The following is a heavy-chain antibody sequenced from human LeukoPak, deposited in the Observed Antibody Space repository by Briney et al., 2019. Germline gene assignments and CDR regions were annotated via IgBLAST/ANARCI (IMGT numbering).Heavy chain of an antibody. J-gene: IGHJ5*02. CDR2: IYSGGST. CDR3: AKGSSGYFVDL. CDR1: GFTVSSNY. V-gene: IGHV3-53*01. Sequence: GGSLRLSCAASGFTVSSNYMSWVRQAPGKGLEWVSVIYSGGSTYYADSVKGRFTISRDNSKNTLFLQMNSLRAEDTALYYCAKGSSGYFVDLWGQGTLVTVSS. D-gene: IGHD3-22*01.